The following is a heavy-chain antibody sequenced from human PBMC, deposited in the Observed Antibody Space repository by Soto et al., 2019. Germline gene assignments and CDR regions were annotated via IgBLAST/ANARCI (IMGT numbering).Heavy chain of an antibody. CDR2: IYHSGTT. CDR1: GGSIGSSNW. J-gene: IGHJ3*02. Sequence: ASETLSLTCAVSGGSIGSSNWWSWVRQPPGKGLEWIGEIYHSGTTNYNPSLKSRVTISVDKSKNQFSLKLSSVTAADTAAYYCAGVKADAFDIWGQGTMVTVSS. V-gene: IGHV4-4*02. CDR3: AGVKADAFDI.